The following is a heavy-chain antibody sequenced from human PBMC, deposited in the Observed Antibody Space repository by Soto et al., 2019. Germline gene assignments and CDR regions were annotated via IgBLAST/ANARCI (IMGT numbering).Heavy chain of an antibody. CDR3: ARRWGEGRVDY. Sequence: QVQLQESGPGLVKPSGTLSLTCAVSGGSISSSNWWSWVRQPPGKGLEWIGETYHSGNTNYNPSLKSGVTMAVDQSRNQFSLKLSSVTAADTAVYYCARRWGEGRVDYWGQGTLVTVSS. CDR2: TYHSGNT. V-gene: IGHV4-4*02. D-gene: IGHD3-10*01. CDR1: GGSISSSNW. J-gene: IGHJ4*02.